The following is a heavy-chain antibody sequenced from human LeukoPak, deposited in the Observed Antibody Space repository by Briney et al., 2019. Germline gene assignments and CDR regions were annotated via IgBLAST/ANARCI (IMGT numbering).Heavy chain of an antibody. CDR2: IRYDGSNK. CDR1: GFTFTDYY. V-gene: IGHV3-30*02. J-gene: IGHJ6*03. D-gene: IGHD2-2*01. CDR3: AKDDCSSTSCNYYYYMDV. Sequence: GGSPRLSCAASGFTFTDYYMSWIRQAPGKGLEWVAFIRYDGSNKYYADSVKGRFTISRDNSKNTLYLQMNSLRAEDTAVYYCAKDDCSSTSCNYYYYMDVWGKGTTVTVSS.